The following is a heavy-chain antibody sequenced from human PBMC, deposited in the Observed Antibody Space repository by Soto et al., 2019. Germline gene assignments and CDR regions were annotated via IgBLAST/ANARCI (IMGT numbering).Heavy chain of an antibody. Sequence: QVQLVQSGAEVKKPGASVNISCKTSGYTFTTYYIHWVRQAPGQGLEWVGTINPSGGTTSYATRLQGRVTMTRDTSTTTAYMYLTSLTSEDTAVYYCSSDGGTVIFDYWGQGTPVTVSS. V-gene: IGHV1-46*04. CDR3: SSDGGTVIFDY. J-gene: IGHJ4*02. D-gene: IGHD4-17*01. CDR1: GYTFTTYY. CDR2: INPSGGTT.